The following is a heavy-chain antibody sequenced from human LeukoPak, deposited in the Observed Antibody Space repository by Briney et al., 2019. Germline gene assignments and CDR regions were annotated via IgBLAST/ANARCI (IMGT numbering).Heavy chain of an antibody. J-gene: IGHJ5*02. CDR1: GGSFSGYY. CDR2: INHSGST. Sequence: SETLSLTCAVYGGSFSGYYWSWIRQPPGKGLEWIGEINHSGSTNYNPSLKSRVTISVDTSKNQCSLKLSSVTAADTAVYYCARTGYCSSTSCRTYQYNWFDPWGQGTLVTVSS. D-gene: IGHD2-2*01. V-gene: IGHV4-34*01. CDR3: ARTGYCSSTSCRTYQYNWFDP.